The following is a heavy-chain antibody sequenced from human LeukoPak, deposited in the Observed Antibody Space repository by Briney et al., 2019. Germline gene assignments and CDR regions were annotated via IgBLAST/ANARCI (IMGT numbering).Heavy chain of an antibody. J-gene: IGHJ4*02. CDR2: ISYDGSNK. CDR1: GFTFSSYA. Sequence: GRSLRLSCAASGFTFSSYAMHWVRQAPGKGLEWVAVISYDGSNKYYADSVKGRFTISRDNSKSTLYLQMNSLRAEDTAVYYCARVQDSSGWYYFDYWGQGTLVTVSS. CDR3: ARVQDSSGWYYFDY. D-gene: IGHD6-19*01. V-gene: IGHV3-30*04.